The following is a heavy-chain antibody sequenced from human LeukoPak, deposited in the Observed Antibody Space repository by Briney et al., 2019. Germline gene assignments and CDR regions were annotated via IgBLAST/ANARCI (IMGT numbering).Heavy chain of an antibody. CDR1: GGSISSSNW. J-gene: IGHJ5*02. V-gene: IGHV4-4*02. CDR3: ARQGRAYCGGDCYSFWFDP. D-gene: IGHD2-21*02. Sequence: RPSETLSLTCAVSGGSISSSNWWSWVRQPPGKGLEWIGEIYHSGSTNYNPSLKSRVTISVDTSKNQFSLKLSSVTAADTAVYYCARQGRAYCGGDCYSFWFDPWGQGTLVTVSS. CDR2: IYHSGST.